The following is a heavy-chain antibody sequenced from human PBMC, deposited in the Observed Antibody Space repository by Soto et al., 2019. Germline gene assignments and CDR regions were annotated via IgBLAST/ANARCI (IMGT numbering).Heavy chain of an antibody. CDR3: ARAGVTPDFFDY. CDR1: GFTFSNYA. D-gene: IGHD2-21*02. CDR2: LNGSGGST. J-gene: IGHJ4*02. V-gene: IGHV3-23*01. Sequence: EVQLSESGGGLVQPGGSPRLSCAASGFTFSNYAMTWVRQAPGKGLEWVSGLNGSGGSTSSADSVKGRFAISRDNSKNTVYLQMNSLKAEDTAVYYCARAGVTPDFFDYWGQGTLVTVSS.